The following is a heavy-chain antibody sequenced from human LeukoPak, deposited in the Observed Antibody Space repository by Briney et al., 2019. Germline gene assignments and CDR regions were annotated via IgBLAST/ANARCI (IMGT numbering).Heavy chain of an antibody. D-gene: IGHD6-13*01. CDR1: GFTFRNYW. CDR2: ISYDGSNK. V-gene: IGHV3-30*18. Sequence: PGGSLRLSCAASGFTFRNYWMSWVRQAPGKGLEWVAVISYDGSNKYYADSVKGRFTISRDNSKNTLYLQMNSLRAEDTAVYYCAKDGSWYFDYWGQGTLVTVSS. CDR3: AKDGSWYFDY. J-gene: IGHJ4*02.